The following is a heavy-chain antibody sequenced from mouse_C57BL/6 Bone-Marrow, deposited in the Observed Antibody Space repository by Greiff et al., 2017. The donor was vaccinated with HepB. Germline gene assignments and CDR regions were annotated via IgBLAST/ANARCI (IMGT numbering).Heavy chain of an antibody. Sequence: EVQLQQSGTVLARPGASLKLSCKTSGYTFTSYWMHWVKQRPGQGLLWRGAIYPGNSDTSYNQKFKGKAKLTAVTSASTAYVELSSLTNEDSAVYYCTASFDYWGQGTTLTVSS. CDR1: GYTFTSYW. V-gene: IGHV1-5*01. CDR3: TASFDY. CDR2: IYPGNSDT. J-gene: IGHJ2*01.